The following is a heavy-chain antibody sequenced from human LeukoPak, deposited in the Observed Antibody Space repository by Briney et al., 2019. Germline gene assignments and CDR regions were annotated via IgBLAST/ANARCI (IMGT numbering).Heavy chain of an antibody. V-gene: IGHV1-69*13. CDR2: IIPIFGTA. D-gene: IGHD1-26*01. Sequence: ASVKVSCKASGDTFSSYAISWVRQAPGQGLEWMGGIIPIFGTANYAQKFQGRATITADESTSTAYMELSSLRSEDTAVYYCARHQSGSYYYYGMDVWGQGTTVTVSS. J-gene: IGHJ6*02. CDR3: ARHQSGSYYYYGMDV. CDR1: GDTFSSYA.